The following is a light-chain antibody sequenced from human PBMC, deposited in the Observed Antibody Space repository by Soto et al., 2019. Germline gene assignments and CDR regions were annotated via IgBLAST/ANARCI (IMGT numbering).Light chain of an antibody. J-gene: IGLJ3*02. CDR1: SSDVGSDNL. V-gene: IGLV2-23*01. CDR2: EGT. CDR3: RSYAPSTTLKL. Sequence: QSALTQPASVSGSPGQSITISCTGTSSDVGSDNLVSWYQQHPGKAPKLMIYEGTRRPSGVSNRFSGSKSGNTASLTISGLPAEDEADYYCRSYAPSTTLKLFGGGTKLTVL.